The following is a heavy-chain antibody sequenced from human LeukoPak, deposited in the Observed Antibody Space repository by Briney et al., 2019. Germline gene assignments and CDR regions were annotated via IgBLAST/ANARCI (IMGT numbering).Heavy chain of an antibody. CDR1: GGPISSGSYY. CDR2: IYPSGST. D-gene: IGHD4-11*01. V-gene: IGHV4-61*09. J-gene: IGHJ4*02. Sequence: SETLSLTCTVSGGPISSGSYYWSWIRQPAGKGLEWIGHIYPSGSTNYNPSLKSRVTISIDTSRNQFSLNLNSVTAADTAVYYCAREYSNPLRYFDYWGQGTLVTVSS. CDR3: AREYSNPLRYFDY.